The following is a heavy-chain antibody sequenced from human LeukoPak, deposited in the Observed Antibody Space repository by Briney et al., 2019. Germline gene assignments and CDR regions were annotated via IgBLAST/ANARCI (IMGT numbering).Heavy chain of an antibody. CDR2: IKQDGSEK. D-gene: IGHD3-10*01. Sequence: PGGSLRLSCAASEFTFSSYWMSWVRQAPGKGLEWVANIKQDGSEKYYVDSVKGRFTISRDNAKNSLYLQMNSLRAEDTAVYYCARLTGTHYGGGLDYWGQGTLVTVSS. CDR1: EFTFSSYW. CDR3: ARLTGTHYGGGLDY. V-gene: IGHV3-7*01. J-gene: IGHJ4*02.